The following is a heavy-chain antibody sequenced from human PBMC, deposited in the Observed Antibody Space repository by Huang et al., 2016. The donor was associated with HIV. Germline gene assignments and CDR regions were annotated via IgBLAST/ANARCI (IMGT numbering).Heavy chain of an antibody. Sequence: EVQLVESGGNLVQPGGSLRLSCAASGFTFSSQWLSWVRQAPGKGLEWMANIREGGSKESYVDSVKGRFTISRDNAKNSLYLQMNSLRAEDTAVYYCARDKSGGSNDYWGQGTLVIVSS. V-gene: IGHV3-7*01. CDR2: IREGGSKE. D-gene: IGHD1-26*01. CDR1: GFTFSSQW. CDR3: ARDKSGGSNDY. J-gene: IGHJ4*02.